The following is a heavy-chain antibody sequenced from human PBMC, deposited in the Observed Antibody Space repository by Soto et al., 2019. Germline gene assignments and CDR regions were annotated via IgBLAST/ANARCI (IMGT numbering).Heavy chain of an antibody. CDR3: AKLVERVGGVPVVAY. CDR2: ISYDGRHE. Sequence: QVQLVESGGGVVQSGGSLRLSCVASGFSFRSYGMHWVRQAPGGGLEWVALISYDGRHEYYADSVRGRFTISRDNSQNSLLLEMQNLRKNDTALYYCAKLVERVGGVPVVAYWGRGTLVTVSS. D-gene: IGHD6-6*01. CDR1: GFSFRSYG. V-gene: IGHV3-30*18. J-gene: IGHJ4*02.